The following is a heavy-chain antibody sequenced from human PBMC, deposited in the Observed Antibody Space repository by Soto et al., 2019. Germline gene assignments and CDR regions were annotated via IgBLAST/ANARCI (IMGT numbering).Heavy chain of an antibody. CDR1: GGPFSGYY. CDR3: ARGFYDILTGYYYPYFDY. CDR2: INHSGSS. V-gene: IGHV4-34*01. Sequence: QVQLQQWGAGLLKPSETLSLTCAVYGGPFSGYYWSWIRQPPGKGLEWIGEINHSGSSNYNPSRKSRVTISVDTSKNHFSLKLSSVAAADTAVYYCARGFYDILTGYYYPYFDYWGQGTLVTVSS. J-gene: IGHJ4*02. D-gene: IGHD3-9*01.